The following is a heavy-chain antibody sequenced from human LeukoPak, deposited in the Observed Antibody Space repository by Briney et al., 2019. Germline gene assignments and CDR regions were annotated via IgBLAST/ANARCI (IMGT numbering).Heavy chain of an antibody. J-gene: IGHJ6*03. CDR3: AKSIGSYYYYYMDV. Sequence: GGSLRLSCAASGFTFSSYEMNWVRQAPGKGLEWVSAISGSGGSTYYADSVKGRFTISRDNSKNTLYLQMNSLRAEDTAVYYCAKSIGSYYYYYMDVWGKGTTVTISS. D-gene: IGHD6-25*01. CDR1: GFTFSSYE. V-gene: IGHV3-23*01. CDR2: ISGSGGST.